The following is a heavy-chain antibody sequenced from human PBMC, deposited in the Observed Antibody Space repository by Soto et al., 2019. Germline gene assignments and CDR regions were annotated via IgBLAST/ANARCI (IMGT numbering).Heavy chain of an antibody. CDR1: GGSISSGGYY. V-gene: IGHV4-31*03. Sequence: TLSLTCTVSGGSISSGGYYWSWIRQHPGKGLEWIGYIYYSGSTYYNPSLKSRVTISVDTSKNQFSLKLSSVTAADTAVYYCARDSDQYDILTYYYGMDVWGQGTTVTVSS. CDR3: ARDSDQYDILTYYYGMDV. D-gene: IGHD3-9*01. J-gene: IGHJ6*02. CDR2: IYYSGST.